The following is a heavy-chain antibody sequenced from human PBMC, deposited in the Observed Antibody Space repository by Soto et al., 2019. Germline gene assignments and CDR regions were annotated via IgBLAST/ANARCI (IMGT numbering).Heavy chain of an antibody. CDR1: GLTISGKKY. V-gene: IGHV3-53*01. D-gene: IGHD1-1*01. J-gene: IGHJ3*01. CDR3: ATWHERVHAYDV. Sequence: DVQLVESGGGLIQPGESLRLSCAAFGLTISGKKYVAWVRQAPGKGLEWVSGLYDVDGSFYADSVRGRFTTSSDSSQTTVYLQMNDLRPDDTAVYYCATWHERVHAYDVWGQGTTVTVSS. CDR2: LYDVDGS.